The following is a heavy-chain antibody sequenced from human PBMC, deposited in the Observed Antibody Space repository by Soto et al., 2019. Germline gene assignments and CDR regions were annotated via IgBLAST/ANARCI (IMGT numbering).Heavy chain of an antibody. D-gene: IGHD3-16*01. CDR2: VYYSGIT. V-gene: IGHV4-61*01. CDR3: ARDDYKDFGNNWFYP. Sequence: SETLSLTCTVSGASVSSPTNYWNWIRQSPGKGLEWIGFVYYSGITNYNLSFKSRVTMSVDTSKNQFSLKLNAVTAADTAVYYCARDDYKDFGNNWFYPWGQGTLVTVSS. CDR1: GASVSSPTNY. J-gene: IGHJ5*02.